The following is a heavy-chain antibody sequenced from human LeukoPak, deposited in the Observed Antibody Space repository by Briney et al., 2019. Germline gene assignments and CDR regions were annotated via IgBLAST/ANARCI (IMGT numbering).Heavy chain of an antibody. V-gene: IGHV3-7*04. CDR2: IKQDGSET. CDR3: ARVVRETDY. D-gene: IGHD3-10*01. Sequence: QTGGSLRLSCAASGFTFSNFWMSWVRQAPGKGLEWVANIKQDGSETYHVDSVKGRFTISRDNAKNSLYLQMNSLRAEDTAVYYCARVVRETDYWGQGTLVIVSS. J-gene: IGHJ4*02. CDR1: GFTFSNFW.